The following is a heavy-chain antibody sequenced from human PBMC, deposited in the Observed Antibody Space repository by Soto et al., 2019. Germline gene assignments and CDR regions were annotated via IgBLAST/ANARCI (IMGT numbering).Heavy chain of an antibody. D-gene: IGHD5-18*01. Sequence: EVQLVESGGGLVQPGGSLKISCAASGFTFSSYWMHWVRQAPGKGLVWVSRITGDASGTNYADFVEGRFIISRDSAENTLYLQMNSLRAEDTAVYYCARGLPGYYGADVWGQGTTVTVSS. CDR2: ITGDASGT. CDR1: GFTFSSYW. J-gene: IGHJ6*02. CDR3: ARGLPGYYGADV. V-gene: IGHV3-74*01.